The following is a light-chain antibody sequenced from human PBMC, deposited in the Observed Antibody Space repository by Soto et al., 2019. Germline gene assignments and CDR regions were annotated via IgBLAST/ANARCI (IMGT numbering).Light chain of an antibody. CDR3: QQLNSYPRWT. J-gene: IGKJ1*01. CDR1: QGISSY. Sequence: IQLTQSPSSLSASVGDRVTITCRASQGISSYLAWYQQKPGKAPKLLIYAASNLQSGVPPRFSGSGSGTDFTLTISSLQPEDFATYYCQQLNSYPRWTFGQGTKVEIK. V-gene: IGKV1-9*01. CDR2: AAS.